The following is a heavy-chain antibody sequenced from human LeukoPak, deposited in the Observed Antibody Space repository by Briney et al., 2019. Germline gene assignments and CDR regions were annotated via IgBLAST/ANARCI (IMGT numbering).Heavy chain of an antibody. V-gene: IGHV3-11*05. D-gene: IGHD6-19*01. CDR2: LSSSSSYT. CDR1: GFTFSDYY. CDR3: ARVRKYSSGWYDAFDI. J-gene: IGHJ3*02. Sequence: GGSLSLSCAASGFTFSDYYMSWIRQAPGKGLEWVSYLSSSSSYTNYADSVKGRFTISRDNAKNSLYLQMNSLRAEDTAVYYCARVRKYSSGWYDAFDIWGQGTMVTVSS.